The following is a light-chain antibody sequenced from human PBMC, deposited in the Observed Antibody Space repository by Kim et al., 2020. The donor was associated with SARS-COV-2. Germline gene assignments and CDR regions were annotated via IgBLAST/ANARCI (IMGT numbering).Light chain of an antibody. CDR3: QQYKRYPRY. V-gene: IGKV1-16*02. Sequence: SVGDRSTITHRPSQGTSNYLAWFQQKPGKAPKSLYYAAASWQRGSPSNSINSGSGSDFDTTHSGLQPADSATYSTQQYKRYPRYFGGGTKVDIK. CDR1: QGTSNY. J-gene: IGKJ4*01. CDR2: AAA.